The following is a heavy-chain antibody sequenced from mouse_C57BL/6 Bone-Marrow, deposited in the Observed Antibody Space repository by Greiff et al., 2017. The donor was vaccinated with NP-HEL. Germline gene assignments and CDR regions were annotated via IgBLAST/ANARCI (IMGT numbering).Heavy chain of an antibody. Sequence: VQLQESGAELARPGASVKLSCKASGYTFTSYGISWVKQRPGQGLEWIGEIYPRSGNTYYNEKFKGKATLTADKSSSTAYMQLRSLTSEDSAVYFCAREVITPCDYWGQGTTLTVSS. V-gene: IGHV1-81*01. J-gene: IGHJ2*01. D-gene: IGHD1-1*01. CDR1: GYTFTSYG. CDR3: AREVITPCDY. CDR2: IYPRSGNT.